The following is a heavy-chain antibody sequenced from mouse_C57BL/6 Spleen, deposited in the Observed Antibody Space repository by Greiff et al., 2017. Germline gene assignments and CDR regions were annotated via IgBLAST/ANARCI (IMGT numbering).Heavy chain of an antibody. CDR1: GYAFSSSW. D-gene: IGHD4-1*01. CDR2: IYPGDGDT. V-gene: IGHV1-82*01. J-gene: IGHJ2*01. Sequence: QVQLKESGPELVKPGASVKISCKASGYAFSSSWMNWVKQRPGKGLEWIGRIYPGDGDTNYNGKFKGKATLTADKSSSTAYMQLSSLTSEDSAVYFCARVNCDYFDYWGQGTTLTVSS. CDR3: ARVNCDYFDY.